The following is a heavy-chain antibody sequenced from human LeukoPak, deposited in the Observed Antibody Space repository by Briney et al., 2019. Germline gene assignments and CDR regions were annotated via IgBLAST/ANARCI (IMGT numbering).Heavy chain of an antibody. V-gene: IGHV4-39*01. D-gene: IGHD3-10*01. CDR3: ARMDITMVGTLANWFDP. Sequence: SETLSLTCSVSGGSISGSTHYWGWIRQPPGKGLEWIGSIYRSGTTYYNPSLKSRVTISVDTFKNQFSLKLSSVTAADTAVYYCARMDITMVGTLANWFDPWGQGTLATVTS. J-gene: IGHJ5*02. CDR1: GGSISGSTHY. CDR2: IYRSGTT.